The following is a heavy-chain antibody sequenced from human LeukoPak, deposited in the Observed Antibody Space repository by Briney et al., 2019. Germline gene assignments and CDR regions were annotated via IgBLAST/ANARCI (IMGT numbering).Heavy chain of an antibody. CDR2: IYTSGSP. Sequence: PSETLSLTCTVSGGSISSYFWGWIRQPAGMGLEWIGRIYTSGSPNYNPSLKSRATMSVDTSKNQFSLKLNSVTAADTAVYYCARERGDCSSTGCYPYYFDSWGQGTLVTVSS. V-gene: IGHV4-4*07. D-gene: IGHD2-2*01. CDR1: GGSISSYF. CDR3: ARERGDCSSTGCYPYYFDS. J-gene: IGHJ4*02.